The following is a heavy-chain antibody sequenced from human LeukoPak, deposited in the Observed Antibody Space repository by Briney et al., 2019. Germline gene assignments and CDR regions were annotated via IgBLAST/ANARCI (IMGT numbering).Heavy chain of an antibody. CDR1: GFTFSSYW. CDR3: ARDPLSSSSFDL. J-gene: IGHJ4*02. D-gene: IGHD6-13*01. Sequence: GGSLRLSCAASGFTFSSYWMNWVRQAPGKGLEWVSYISSRSATIYYADSVKGRFTISRDNAKNSLYLQMNSLRAEDTAVYYCARDPLSSSSFDLWGQGTLVTVSS. CDR2: ISSRSATI. V-gene: IGHV3-48*01.